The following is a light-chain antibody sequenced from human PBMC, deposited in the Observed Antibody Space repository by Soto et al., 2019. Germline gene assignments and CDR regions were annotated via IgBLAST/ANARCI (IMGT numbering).Light chain of an antibody. CDR3: QQRNTWPLT. CDR2: DAS. CDR1: QSASIY. J-gene: IGKJ4*01. V-gene: IGKV3-11*01. Sequence: EIVLTQSPATLSLSPGERATLSCRASQSASIYLAWYQQKLGQAPRLLIYDASKRATDIPARFSGSGSGTDFTLTISSLEPEDFAVYHCQQRNTWPLTFGGGTRVEIK.